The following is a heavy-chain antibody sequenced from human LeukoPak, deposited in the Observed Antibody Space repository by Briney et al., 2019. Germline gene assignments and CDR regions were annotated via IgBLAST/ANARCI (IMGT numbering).Heavy chain of an antibody. V-gene: IGHV4-59*01. D-gene: IGHD6-13*01. CDR1: GGSISSYY. Sequence: SETLSLTCTVSGGSISSYYWSWIRQPPGKGLEWIGYIYYSGSTNYNPSLKSRVTISVDTSKNQFSLKLSSVTAADTAVYYCARTRGSSSWYSNVEDWFDPWGQGTLVTVSS. CDR2: IYYSGST. CDR3: ARTRGSSSWYSNVEDWFDP. J-gene: IGHJ5*02.